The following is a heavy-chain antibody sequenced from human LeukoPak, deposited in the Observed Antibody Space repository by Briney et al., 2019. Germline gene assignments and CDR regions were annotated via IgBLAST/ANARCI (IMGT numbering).Heavy chain of an antibody. J-gene: IGHJ4*02. CDR2: IYYSGNT. D-gene: IGHD3-16*01. V-gene: IGHV4-39*02. CDR1: GVSISSSNSY. CDR3: ARDNDSRDPPHFDY. Sequence: SETLSLTCTVSGVSISSSNSYWGWIRQPPGKGLEWIGSIYYSGNTYYNASLKSQVSISIDTSKNQFSLRLTSVTAADTAVYYCARDNDSRDPPHFDYWGQGTLVTVSS.